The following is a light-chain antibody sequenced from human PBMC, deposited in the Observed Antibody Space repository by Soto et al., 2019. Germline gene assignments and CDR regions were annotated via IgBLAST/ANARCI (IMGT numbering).Light chain of an antibody. V-gene: IGLV1-40*01. CDR1: SSNIGAGYD. J-gene: IGLJ3*02. CDR3: QSYDSSLSGSV. Sequence: QSVLTQPPSVSGAPGPTVTISCTGSSSNIGAGYDVSWYQQLPGTAPKLLIFGDTNRPSGVPDRFSGSHSGASASLAISGLQAEDEGDYYCQSYDSSLSGSVFGGGTKLTVL. CDR2: GDT.